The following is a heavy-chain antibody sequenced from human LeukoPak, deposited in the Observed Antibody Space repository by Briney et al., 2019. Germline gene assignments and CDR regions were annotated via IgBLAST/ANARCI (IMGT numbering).Heavy chain of an antibody. V-gene: IGHV3-15*01. D-gene: IGHD4-17*01. CDR1: GFTVSGNY. J-gene: IGHJ5*02. CDR3: TQILTYGDYEDNWFDP. Sequence: GGSLRLSCAASGFTVSGNYMSWVRQAPGKGLEWVGRIKSKTDGGTTDYAAPVKGRFTISRDDSKSTLYLQMNSLKTEDTAVYYCTQILTYGDYEDNWFDPWGQGTLVTVSS. CDR2: IKSKTDGGTT.